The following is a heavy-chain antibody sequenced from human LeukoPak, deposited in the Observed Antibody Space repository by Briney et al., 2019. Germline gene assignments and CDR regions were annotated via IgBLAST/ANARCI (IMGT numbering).Heavy chain of an antibody. D-gene: IGHD3-22*01. V-gene: IGHV3-30*04. CDR1: GFTSSTFS. J-gene: IGHJ4*02. CDR3: ATGPQYGSSGPENFDY. Sequence: PGRSLRLSCEASGFTSSTFSMHWVRQAPGKGLEWVAVIISDGTNEYYANSVKGRFTISRDNSKNTLYLQISGLRSEDTAVYYCATGPQYGSSGPENFDYWGQGTLVTVAS. CDR2: IISDGTNE.